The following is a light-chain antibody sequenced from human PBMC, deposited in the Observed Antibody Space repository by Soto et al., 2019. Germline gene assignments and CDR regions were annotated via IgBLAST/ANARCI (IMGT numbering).Light chain of an antibody. CDR2: KAS. CDR3: QHYNSYSEA. CDR1: QTISSW. J-gene: IGKJ1*01. Sequence: DIQMTQSPSTLSGSVGDRVTITCRASQTISSWLAWYQQKPGKAPKLLIYKASTLKSGVPSRFSGSGSGTEFTLTISSLQPDDVATDYCQHYNSYSEAFGQGTKVEL. V-gene: IGKV1-5*03.